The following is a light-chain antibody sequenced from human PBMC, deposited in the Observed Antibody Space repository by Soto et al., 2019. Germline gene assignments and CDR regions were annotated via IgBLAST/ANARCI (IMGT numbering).Light chain of an antibody. CDR2: GAS. CDR1: ESVHTN. J-gene: IGKJ1*01. Sequence: EMTQSPATLSVSPGERATLSCRASESVHTNLAWYQQKPGQAPRLLIYGASTRATGVPARFSGSGSGTEFTLTITSLQSEDFAVYYCQQYDNWRWTFGQGTKVDIK. CDR3: QQYDNWRWT. V-gene: IGKV3-15*01.